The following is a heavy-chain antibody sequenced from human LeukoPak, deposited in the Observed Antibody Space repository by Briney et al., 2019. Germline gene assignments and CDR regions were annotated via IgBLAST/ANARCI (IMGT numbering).Heavy chain of an antibody. V-gene: IGHV3-23*01. D-gene: IGHD3-10*01. CDR3: AKRILLWFGESGPFGY. CDR2: ISGSGGST. J-gene: IGHJ4*02. CDR1: GFTFSSYA. Sequence: GGSLRLSCAASGFTFSSYAMSWVRQAPGKGLEWVSAISGSGGSTYYADSVKGRFTISRDNSKNTLYLQMNSLRAEDTAVYYCAKRILLWFGESGPFGYWGQGTLVTVSS.